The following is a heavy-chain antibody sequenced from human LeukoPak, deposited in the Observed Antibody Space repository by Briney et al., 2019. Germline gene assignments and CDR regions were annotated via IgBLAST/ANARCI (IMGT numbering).Heavy chain of an antibody. CDR2: ITWNSDRI. V-gene: IGHV3-9*01. Sequence: GRSLRLSCAASGFTFDDYAMHWVRQAPGKGLEWDSGITWNSDRIGYADSVKGRFTISRDNAKNSLFLQMNSLRAEDTAVYYCARGQKTKLKEMATIEWYFDYWGQGTLVTVSS. CDR1: GFTFDDYA. CDR3: ARGQKTKLKEMATIEWYFDY. D-gene: IGHD5-24*01. J-gene: IGHJ4*02.